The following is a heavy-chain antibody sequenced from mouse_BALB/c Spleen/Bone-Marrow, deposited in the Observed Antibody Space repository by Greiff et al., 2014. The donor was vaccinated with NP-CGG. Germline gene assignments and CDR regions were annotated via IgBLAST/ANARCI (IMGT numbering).Heavy chain of an antibody. CDR3: GRNYGSSYAMDY. CDR1: GYSLTGYF. Sequence: VHVKQSGPELVKPGASVKISCKASGYSLTGYFMNWVKQSHGKSLEWIGRINPYNGDTFYNQKFKGKATLTVDKSSSTAHMELLSLTSEDSAVYYCGRNYGSSYAMDYWGQGTSVTVSS. V-gene: IGHV1-37*01. J-gene: IGHJ4*01. CDR2: INPYNGDT. D-gene: IGHD1-1*01.